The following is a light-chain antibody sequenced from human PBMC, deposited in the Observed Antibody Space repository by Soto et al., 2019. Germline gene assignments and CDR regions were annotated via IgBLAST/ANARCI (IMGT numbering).Light chain of an antibody. Sequence: ATRMTQSPSSFSASTGDRVNITCRADQGVSSYLAWYQQKPGRAPKLLIYAASTLQSGVPSTFSGSGSGTDFTLTISCLQYEDFATYCCQQYSTSPVTFGPGTKVDVK. V-gene: IGKV1-8*01. CDR2: AAS. J-gene: IGKJ3*01. CDR1: QGVSSY. CDR3: QQYSTSPVT.